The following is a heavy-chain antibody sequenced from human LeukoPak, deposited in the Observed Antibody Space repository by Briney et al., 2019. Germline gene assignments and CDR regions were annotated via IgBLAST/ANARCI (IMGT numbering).Heavy chain of an antibody. CDR2: IIPIFGTA. J-gene: IGHJ5*02. D-gene: IGHD3-16*01. V-gene: IGHV1-69*01. CDR3: ARDGVGSAGGIWFDP. CDR1: GGTFSSYA. Sequence: GSSVKVSCKASGGTFSSYAISWVRQAPGQGLEWMGGIIPIFGTANYAQKFQGRVTITADESTSTAYTELSSLRSEDTAVYYCARDGVGSAGGIWFDPWGQGTLVTVSS.